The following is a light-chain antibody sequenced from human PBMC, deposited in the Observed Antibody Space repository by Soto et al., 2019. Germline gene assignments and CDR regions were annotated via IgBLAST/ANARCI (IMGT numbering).Light chain of an antibody. CDR1: QSVSNNY. CDR3: QQYGTSPRT. CDR2: GAS. Sequence: EIQLTQSPATLSLSPGERATLSCRASQSVSNNYFAWYQQKPGHAPRLVIYGASSRATGIPDRFSGSGSGAEFTLTISRLQPEDFAVYYCQQYGTSPRTFGQGTRVEIK. V-gene: IGKV3-20*01. J-gene: IGKJ1*01.